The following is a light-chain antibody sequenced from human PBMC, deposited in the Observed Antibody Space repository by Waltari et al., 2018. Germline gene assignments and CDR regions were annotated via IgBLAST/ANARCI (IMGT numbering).Light chain of an antibody. Sequence: QLVLTQSPSASASLGASVKLTCTLSGGHSGNAIAWHQQQPEKGPRYVMKLNSDGSHHKGDGIPDRFSVSSSGAERYLSISSGQSEDEADYYCQTWGTDSRVFGGGTKLTVL. CDR1: GGHSGNA. CDR2: LNSDGSH. CDR3: QTWGTDSRV. V-gene: IGLV4-69*01. J-gene: IGLJ3*02.